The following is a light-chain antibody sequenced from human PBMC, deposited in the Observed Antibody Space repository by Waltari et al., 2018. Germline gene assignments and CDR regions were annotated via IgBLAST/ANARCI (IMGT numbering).Light chain of an antibody. CDR3: MQGIHRPWT. CDR1: ESLVASDGNTY. J-gene: IGKJ1*01. CDR2: KVS. Sequence: DVVMTQSPLSLSVTLGQSASIPCRSSESLVASDGNTYFNWFQQRPGQSPRRLLYKVSNRDSGVPDRFSGSGSGTDFTLRITRVEAEDVGVYYCMQGIHRPWTFGQGTKVGIK. V-gene: IGKV2-30*01.